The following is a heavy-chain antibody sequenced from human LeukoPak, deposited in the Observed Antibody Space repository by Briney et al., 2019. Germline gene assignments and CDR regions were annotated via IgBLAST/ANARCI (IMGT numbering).Heavy chain of an antibody. Sequence: GGSLRLSCAASGFTFSSYSMNWVRQAPGKGLEWVSCISSSSSYIYYADSVKGRFTISRDNAKNSLYLQMNSLRAEDTAVYYCATSPVYSYGHPYYFDYWGQGTLVTVSS. J-gene: IGHJ4*02. CDR2: ISSSSSYI. CDR3: ATSPVYSYGHPYYFDY. CDR1: GFTFSSYS. V-gene: IGHV3-21*01. D-gene: IGHD5-18*01.